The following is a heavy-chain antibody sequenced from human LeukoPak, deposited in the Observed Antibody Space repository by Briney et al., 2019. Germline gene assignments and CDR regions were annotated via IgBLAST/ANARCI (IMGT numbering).Heavy chain of an antibody. J-gene: IGHJ6*02. CDR3: AIDTDPPTYPPRSYYYGMDV. CDR2: VSSYNGNA. V-gene: IGHV1-18*01. D-gene: IGHD1-14*01. Sequence: ASVKVSCKASGYTFLNYAINWVRQAPGQGLEWVGWVSSYNGNAKYAQSLQGRVSMTTDTPTTTAHMELRSLTSDDTAVYYCAIDTDPPTYPPRSYYYGMDVWGQGTTVTVSS. CDR1: GYTFLNYA.